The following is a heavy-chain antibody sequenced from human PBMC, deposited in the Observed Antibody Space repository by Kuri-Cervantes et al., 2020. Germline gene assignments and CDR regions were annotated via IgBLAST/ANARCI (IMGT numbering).Heavy chain of an antibody. CDR2: ISSSGSTI. CDR1: GFTFSDYY. Sequence: GESLKISCAASGFTFSDYYMSWIRQAPGKGLEWVSYISSSGSTIYYADSVKGRFTISRDNAKNSLYLQMNSLRAEDTALYYCARAGGKYQLLNYYYYMDVWGKGTTVTVSS. D-gene: IGHD2-2*01. CDR3: ARAGGKYQLLNYYYYMDV. J-gene: IGHJ6*03. V-gene: IGHV3-11*01.